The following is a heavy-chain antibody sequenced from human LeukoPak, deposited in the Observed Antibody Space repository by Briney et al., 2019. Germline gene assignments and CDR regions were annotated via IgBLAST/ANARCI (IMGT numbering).Heavy chain of an antibody. D-gene: IGHD2-2*01. Sequence: SETLSLTCTVSGGSISSYYWSWIRQPPGKGLEWIGYIYYSGSTNYNPSLKSRVTISVDTSKNQFSLKLSSVTAADTAVYYCASSSDTRYCSSTNCYLDYWGQGTLVTVSS. CDR3: ASSSDTRYCSSTNCYLDY. J-gene: IGHJ4*02. CDR1: GGSISSYY. CDR2: IYYSGST. V-gene: IGHV4-59*08.